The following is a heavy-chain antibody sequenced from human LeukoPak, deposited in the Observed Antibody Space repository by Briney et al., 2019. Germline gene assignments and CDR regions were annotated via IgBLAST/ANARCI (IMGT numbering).Heavy chain of an antibody. J-gene: IGHJ4*02. V-gene: IGHV3-49*03. CDR2: IRSKAYGGTT. CDR3: TRDPYYYDSSGYWE. Sequence: GGSLRLSCTASGFTFGDYAMSWFRQAPGKGLEWVGFIRSKAYGGTTGYAASVKGRFTISRDDSKSIAYLQMNSLKTEDTAVYYCTRDPYYYDSSGYWEGGQGTLVTVSS. CDR1: GFTFGDYA. D-gene: IGHD3-22*01.